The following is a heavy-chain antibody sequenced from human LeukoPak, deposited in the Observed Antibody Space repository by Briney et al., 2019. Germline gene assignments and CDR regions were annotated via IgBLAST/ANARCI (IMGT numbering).Heavy chain of an antibody. Sequence: SQTLSLTCTVSGGSISSGDYYRSWIRQPPGKGLEWIGYIYYSGSTYYNPSLKSRVTISVDTSKNQFSLKLSSVTAADTAVYYCARSQYYGDFEGAFDIWGQGTMVTVSS. CDR3: ARSQYYGDFEGAFDI. D-gene: IGHD4-17*01. CDR1: GGSISSGDYY. J-gene: IGHJ3*02. CDR2: IYYSGST. V-gene: IGHV4-30-4*01.